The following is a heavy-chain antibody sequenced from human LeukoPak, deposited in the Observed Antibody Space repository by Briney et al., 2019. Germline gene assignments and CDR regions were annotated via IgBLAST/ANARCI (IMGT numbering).Heavy chain of an antibody. V-gene: IGHV1-2*02. D-gene: IGHD6-19*01. CDR3: AREVVAVAGTDY. J-gene: IGHJ4*02. Sequence: ASVKVSCKASGYTFTGYYMHWVRQAPGQGLEWMGWINPNSGGTNHAQKFQGRVTMTRDTSISTAYMELSRLRSDDTAVYYCAREVVAVAGTDYWGQGTLVTVSS. CDR2: INPNSGGT. CDR1: GYTFTGYY.